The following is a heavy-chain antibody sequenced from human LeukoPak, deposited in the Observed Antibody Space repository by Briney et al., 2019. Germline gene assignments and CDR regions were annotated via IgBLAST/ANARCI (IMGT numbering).Heavy chain of an antibody. V-gene: IGHV4-30-2*01. J-gene: IGHJ6*02. CDR1: GGSISSGGYS. Sequence: SQTLSLTCTVSGGSISSGGYSWSWIRQPPGKGLEWIGYIYHSGSTYYNPSLKSRVTISVDRSKNQFSLKLSSVTAADTAVYYCARSHSNFGSDGMDVWGQGTTVTVSS. D-gene: IGHD4-4*01. CDR3: ARSHSNFGSDGMDV. CDR2: IYHSGST.